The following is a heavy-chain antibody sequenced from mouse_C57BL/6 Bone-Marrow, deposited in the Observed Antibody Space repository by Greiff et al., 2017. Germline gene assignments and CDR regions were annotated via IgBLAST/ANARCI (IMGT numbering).Heavy chain of an antibody. CDR2: IDPETGGT. CDR1: GYTFTDYE. Sequence: VKLQQSGAELVRPGASVTLSCKASGYTFTDYEMHWVKQTPVHGLEWIGAIDPETGGTAYNQKFKGKAILTADKSSSTAYMELRSLTSEDSAVYYSITTVVVFDYWGQGTTLTVSS. J-gene: IGHJ2*01. V-gene: IGHV1-15*01. CDR3: ITTVVVFDY. D-gene: IGHD1-1*01.